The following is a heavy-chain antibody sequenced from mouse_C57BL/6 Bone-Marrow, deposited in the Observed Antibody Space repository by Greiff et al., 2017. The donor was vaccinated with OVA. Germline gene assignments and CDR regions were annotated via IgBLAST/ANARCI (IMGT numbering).Heavy chain of an antibody. D-gene: IGHD4-1*01. J-gene: IGHJ1*03. CDR2: INSDGGST. CDR3: ARQTEYWYFDV. Sequence: EVKVEESGGGLVQPGESLKLSCESNEYEFPSHDMSWVRKTPEKRLELVAAINSDGGSTYYPDTMERRFIISRDNTKKTLYLQMSSLRSEDTALDYCARQTEYWYFDVWGTGTTVTVSS. CDR1: EYEFPSHD. V-gene: IGHV5-2*03.